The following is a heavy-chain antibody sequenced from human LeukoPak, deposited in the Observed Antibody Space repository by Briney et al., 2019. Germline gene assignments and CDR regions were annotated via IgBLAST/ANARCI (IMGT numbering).Heavy chain of an antibody. Sequence: KSSETLSLTCTVSGGSISSYYWSWIRQPPGKRLEWIGHIYYSGSTNYNPSLKSRVTISVDTSKNQFSLRLSSVTAADTAVYYCAREGVVTNCGGDCYVFDYWGQGTLVTVSS. D-gene: IGHD2-21*02. CDR2: IYYSGST. J-gene: IGHJ4*02. CDR3: AREGVVTNCGGDCYVFDY. CDR1: GGSISSYY. V-gene: IGHV4-59*01.